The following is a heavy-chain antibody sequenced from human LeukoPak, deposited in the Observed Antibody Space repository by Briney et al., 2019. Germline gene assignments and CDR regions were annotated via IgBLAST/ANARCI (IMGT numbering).Heavy chain of an antibody. V-gene: IGHV3-74*01. D-gene: IGHD1-26*01. CDR3: VRDGVGAPPFDY. Sequence: GGSLRLSCAASGFTFSSYWMNWVRQAPGKGLVWVSRIKGDGSSTSYADSVKGRFTISRDNAKNTLFLQMNSLRAEDTAVYYCVRDGVGAPPFDYWGQGALVTVSS. CDR1: GFTFSSYW. CDR2: IKGDGSST. J-gene: IGHJ4*02.